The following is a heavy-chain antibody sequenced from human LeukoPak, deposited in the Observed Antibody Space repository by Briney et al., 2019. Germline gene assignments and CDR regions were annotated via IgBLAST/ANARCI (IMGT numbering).Heavy chain of an antibody. D-gene: IGHD3-10*01. CDR1: RFSFSNYA. CDR3: ARTSRPTIIIGWFDP. J-gene: IGHJ5*02. V-gene: IGHV3-30*04. Sequence: GRSLRLSCAASRFSFSNYAMHWVRQDSGRGLEWLAVISHDGINTYYADSVKGRFTISRDNAKNSLYLQMNSLRAEDTAVYYCARTSRPTIIIGWFDPWGQGTLVTVSS. CDR2: ISHDGINT.